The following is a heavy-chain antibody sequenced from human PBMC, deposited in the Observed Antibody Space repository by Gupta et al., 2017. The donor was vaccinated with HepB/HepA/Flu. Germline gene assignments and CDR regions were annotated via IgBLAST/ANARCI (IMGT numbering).Heavy chain of an antibody. CDR1: GFSLSSYW. J-gene: IGHJ4*02. CDR2: INIDGSNT. D-gene: IGHD4-4*01. CDR3: ARDLFNPTTLPSDF. Sequence: EVQLVESGGGLVQPGESLRLSCAASGFSLSSYWMHWVRQAPGKGLVWVSRINIDGSNTIYADSVKGRFTISRDNAKNTLYLQMDSLRVEDTAVYYCARDLFNPTTLPSDFWGQGTLVTVSS. V-gene: IGHV3-74*01.